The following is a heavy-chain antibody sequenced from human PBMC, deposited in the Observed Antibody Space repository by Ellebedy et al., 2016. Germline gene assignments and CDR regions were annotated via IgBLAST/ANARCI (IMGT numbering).Heavy chain of an antibody. CDR2: ISSSSSTI. D-gene: IGHD2-8*01. CDR1: GFTFSSYS. Sequence: GGSLRLSXAASGFTFSSYSMNWVRQAPGKGLEWVSYISSSSSTIYYADSVKGRFTISRDNAKNSLYLQMNSLRAEDTALYYCAKVYGNGVCCPSDWGQGTLVTVSS. V-gene: IGHV3-48*04. CDR3: AKVYGNGVCCPSD. J-gene: IGHJ4*02.